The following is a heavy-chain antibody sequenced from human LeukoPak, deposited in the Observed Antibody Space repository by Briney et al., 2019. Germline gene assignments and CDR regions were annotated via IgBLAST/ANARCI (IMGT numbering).Heavy chain of an antibody. Sequence: GSLRLSCAASGYTFDDYGMSWIRQPPGKGLEWIGSIYYSGSTNYNPSLKSRVTISIDMSKNQLSLKLSSVTAADTAVYYCARGWAYFDYWGQGTLVTVSS. J-gene: IGHJ4*02. CDR2: IYYSGST. CDR3: ARGWAYFDY. CDR1: GYTFDDYG. V-gene: IGHV4-59*01. D-gene: IGHD1-26*01.